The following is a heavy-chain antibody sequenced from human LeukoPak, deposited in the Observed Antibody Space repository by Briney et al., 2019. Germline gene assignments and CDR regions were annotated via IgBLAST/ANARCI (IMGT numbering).Heavy chain of an antibody. Sequence: ASVKVSCKTSGYTFTSYGVSWVRQAPGQGLEWMGWINPNSGGTNYAQKFQGRVTMTRDTSISTAYMELSRLRSDDTAVYYCARTRSGGSGWYVLDYWGQGTLVTVSS. CDR3: ARTRSGGSGWYVLDY. D-gene: IGHD6-19*01. CDR2: INPNSGGT. J-gene: IGHJ4*02. CDR1: GYTFTSYG. V-gene: IGHV1-2*02.